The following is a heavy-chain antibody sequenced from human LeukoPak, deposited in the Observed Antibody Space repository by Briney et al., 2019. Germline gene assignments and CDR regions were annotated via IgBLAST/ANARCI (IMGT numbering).Heavy chain of an antibody. CDR2: INPNNGDT. D-gene: IGHD3-9*01. CDR1: GYIFTTYF. J-gene: IGHJ4*02. Sequence: ASVTVSCKASGYIFTTYFIHWVRQAPGQGLEWMGWINPNNGDTNYVQRFQGRVTMTRDTSISTAYMELTRLRSDDTAVYHCAREGGYDILTGYQDYWGQGTLVTVSS. V-gene: IGHV1-2*02. CDR3: AREGGYDILTGYQDY.